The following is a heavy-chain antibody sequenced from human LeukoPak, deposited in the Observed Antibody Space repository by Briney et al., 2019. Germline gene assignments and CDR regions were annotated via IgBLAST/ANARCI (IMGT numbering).Heavy chain of an antibody. D-gene: IGHD2-2*01. CDR2: ISGAGGST. CDR3: ARDIVVVPATRGGWFDP. Sequence: GGSLRLSCVASEFTFANHAMSWVRQAPGKGLEWISAISGAGGSTFYAGSVKGRFTISRDNSKNTLYLQMNSLRAEDTAIYYCARDIVVVPATRGGWFDPWGQGTLVTVS. CDR1: EFTFANHA. V-gene: IGHV3-23*01. J-gene: IGHJ5*02.